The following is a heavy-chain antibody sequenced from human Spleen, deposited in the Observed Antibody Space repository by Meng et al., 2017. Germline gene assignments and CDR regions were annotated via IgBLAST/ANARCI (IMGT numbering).Heavy chain of an antibody. V-gene: IGHV4-39*01. CDR1: GGSISSNSYH. CDR3: VRSRAWVRTGFDP. J-gene: IGHJ5*02. Sequence: QVQLQESGPGLVKPSETLSLTCAVTGGSISSNSYHWGWVRQPPGEGLEWIGSIGHSGFTYYTPSLESRVTVSVDTSRSQFSLELTSVTAADTAVYYCVRSRAWVRTGFDPWGQGTLVTVSS. CDR2: IGHSGFT. D-gene: IGHD1/OR15-1a*01.